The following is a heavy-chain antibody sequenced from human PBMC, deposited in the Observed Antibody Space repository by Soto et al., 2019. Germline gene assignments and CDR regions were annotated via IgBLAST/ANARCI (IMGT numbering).Heavy chain of an antibody. V-gene: IGHV4-4*02. CDR1: GGSISTSNW. D-gene: IGHD6-13*01. CDR3: AGARATIAAAAIFDC. J-gene: IGHJ4*02. CDR2: VYRTGST. Sequence: QVQLQESGPGLVKPSGTLSLTCAVSGGSISTSNWWSWVRQPPGKGLEWIGEVYRTGSTNYNPYLESRLTISVDKSKNQFSLKRTSVTAADAAVYYCAGARATIAAAAIFDCWGQGTLVTVSS.